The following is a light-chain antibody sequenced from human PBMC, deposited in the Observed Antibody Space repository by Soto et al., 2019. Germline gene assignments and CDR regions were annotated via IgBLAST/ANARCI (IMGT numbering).Light chain of an antibody. V-gene: IGLV2-23*02. Sequence: QSALTQPASVSGSPGQSITISCIGTSSGVGDYNLVSWYQHHPGRAPKLIIYEASKRPSGVSNRFSGSTSGNTASLTISGLQAEDEADYYCCSYAGTSTFDFGGGTKVTVL. CDR2: EAS. CDR3: CSYAGTSTFD. CDR1: SSGVGDYNL. J-gene: IGLJ2*01.